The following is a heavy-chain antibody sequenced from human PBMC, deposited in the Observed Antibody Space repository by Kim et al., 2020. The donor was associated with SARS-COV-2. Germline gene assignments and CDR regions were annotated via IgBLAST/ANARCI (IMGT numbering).Heavy chain of an antibody. V-gene: IGHV3-23*01. Sequence: ADSVKGRFTNTRDNSKNTLNLEMHSLSAEDTAIYYCAKSLSSWALFVFQHWGQGTLVSVSS. D-gene: IGHD6-13*01. CDR3: AKSLSSWALFVFQH. J-gene: IGHJ1*01.